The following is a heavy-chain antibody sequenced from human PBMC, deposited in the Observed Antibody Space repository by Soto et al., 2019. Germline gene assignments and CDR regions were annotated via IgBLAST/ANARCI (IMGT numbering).Heavy chain of an antibody. Sequence: SETLSLTCTVSGGSISSADYYWSWIRQPPGKGLEWIGYIDYSGSTYYNPSLKSRVNILVDRSKNQFSLKLTSVTAADTAVYYFARDRCTNTSCYSWFDPWGQGTLGTVHS. CDR3: ARDRCTNTSCYSWFDP. V-gene: IGHV4-30-4*01. CDR1: GGSISSADYY. CDR2: IDYSGST. D-gene: IGHD2-2*01. J-gene: IGHJ5*02.